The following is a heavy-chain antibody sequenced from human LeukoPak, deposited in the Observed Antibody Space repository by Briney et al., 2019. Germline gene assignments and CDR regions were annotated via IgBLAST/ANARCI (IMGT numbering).Heavy chain of an antibody. CDR1: VGSISGHY. CDR2: IYTSGTT. J-gene: IGHJ4*02. D-gene: IGHD6-13*01. V-gene: IGHV4-4*09. Sequence: SETLSLTCTVSVGSISGHYWRWMRQPRAKGLAWIGYIYTSGTTNYNPSLKSRVTVSVDTSKNQFSLKLTSVTAADTAVYYCARHEQRLVTGYDYCGQGTLVTVSS. CDR3: ARHEQRLVTGYDY.